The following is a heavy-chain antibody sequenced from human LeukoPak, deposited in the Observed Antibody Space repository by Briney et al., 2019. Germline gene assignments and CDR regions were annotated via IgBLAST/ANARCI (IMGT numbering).Heavy chain of an antibody. CDR2: FGGSGDST. CDR3: ASSVTPTPYYMDV. CDR1: GFTFSSYA. J-gene: IGHJ6*03. Sequence: GGSLRLSCAASGFTFSSYAVNWVRQAPGKGLEWVSVFGGSGDSTYYADSVKGRFTISRDNSKNTLYLQMNSLRAEDTAVYYCASSVTPTPYYMDVWGKGTTVTVSS. D-gene: IGHD4-17*01. V-gene: IGHV3-23*01.